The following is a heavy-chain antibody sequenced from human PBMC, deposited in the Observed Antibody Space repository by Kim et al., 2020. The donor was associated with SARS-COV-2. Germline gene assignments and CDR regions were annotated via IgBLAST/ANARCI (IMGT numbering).Heavy chain of an antibody. J-gene: IGHJ3*02. CDR3: ARLGSSSRAFDI. CDR2: INAGNGNT. Sequence: ASVKVSCKASGYTFTSYAMHWVRQAPGQRLEWMGWINAGNGNTKYSQKFQGRVTITRDTSASTAYMELSSLRSEDTAVYYCARLGSSSRAFDIWGQGTMVTVSS. V-gene: IGHV1-3*01. CDR1: GYTFTSYA. D-gene: IGHD6-6*01.